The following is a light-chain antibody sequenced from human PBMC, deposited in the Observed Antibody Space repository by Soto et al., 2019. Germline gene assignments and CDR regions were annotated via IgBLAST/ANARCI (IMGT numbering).Light chain of an antibody. CDR2: DAS. J-gene: IGKJ2*01. Sequence: EIVLTQSPATLSLSPGEGATLSCRASQSVSSYLVWYQQKPGQAPRLLIYDASKRAIGIPARFSGSGSGTDFTLTISSLEPEDFAVYYCQQRSSRPPMYTFGQGTKV. V-gene: IGKV3-11*01. CDR3: QQRSSRPPMYT. CDR1: QSVSSY.